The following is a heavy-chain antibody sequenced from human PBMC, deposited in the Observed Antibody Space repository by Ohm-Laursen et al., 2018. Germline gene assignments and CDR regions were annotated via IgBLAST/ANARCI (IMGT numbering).Heavy chain of an antibody. CDR1: GYTLTDYY. CDR3: ARRSEIRHSYYYYGMDV. V-gene: IGHV1-2*02. Sequence: ASVKVSCNASGYTLTDYYIHWVRQAPGQGLEWLGWINPNSGDTNYAQKLQGRVTMTLDTSIKTAYMELNRLRSDDTAVYYCARRSEIRHSYYYYGMDVWGQGTTVTVSS. D-gene: IGHD1-1*01. CDR2: INPNSGDT. J-gene: IGHJ6*02.